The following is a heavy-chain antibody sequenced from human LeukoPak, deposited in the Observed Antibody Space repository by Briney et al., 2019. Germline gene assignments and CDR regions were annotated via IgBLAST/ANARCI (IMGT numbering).Heavy chain of an antibody. J-gene: IGHJ4*02. V-gene: IGHV1-2*02. CDR2: INPNSGGT. CDR3: ARAQGYYYDSSGYYIFVY. D-gene: IGHD3-22*01. Sequence: GASVKVSCKASGYTFTGYYMHWVRQAPGQGLEWMGWINPNSGGTNYAQKFQGRVTTTRDTSISTAYMELSRLRSDDTAVYYCARAQGYYYDSSGYYIFVYWGQGTLVTVSS. CDR1: GYTFTGYY.